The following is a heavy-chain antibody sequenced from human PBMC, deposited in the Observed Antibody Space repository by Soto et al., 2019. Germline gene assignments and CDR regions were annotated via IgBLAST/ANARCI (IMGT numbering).Heavy chain of an antibody. Sequence: SETLSLTCTVSGASFSGYYWSWIRQPPGKGLEWIGYLYYSGSTNYNPSLRSRVTISVDTSKNQFSLRLTSVTAADTAVYYCSRRGVRAAATNWLDPWGQGTLVTVSS. CDR1: GASFSGYY. J-gene: IGHJ5*02. CDR3: SRRGVRAAATNWLDP. CDR2: LYYSGST. D-gene: IGHD6-13*01. V-gene: IGHV4-59*08.